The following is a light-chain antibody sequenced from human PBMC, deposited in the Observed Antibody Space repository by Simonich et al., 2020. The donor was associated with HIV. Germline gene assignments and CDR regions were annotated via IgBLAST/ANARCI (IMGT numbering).Light chain of an antibody. J-gene: IGKJ1*01. Sequence: EIVMTQSPATLSVSPGERATLSCRPSTSVNSNLAWYQQKPGKAPRLLIYGASTRATGIPAWLSGTGSGTEFTLTISSLQSEDFAVYYCQQYNNWWTFGQGTKVEIK. CDR3: QQYNNWWT. CDR2: GAS. CDR1: TSVNSN. V-gene: IGKV3-15*01.